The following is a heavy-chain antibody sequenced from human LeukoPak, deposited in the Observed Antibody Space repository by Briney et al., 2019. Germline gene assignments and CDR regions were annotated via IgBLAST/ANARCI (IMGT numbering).Heavy chain of an antibody. CDR3: ARELAVAGLSRAFDI. Sequence: SVKVSCKASGGTFSSYAISWVRQAPGQGLEWMGGIIPIFGTANYAQKFQGRVTMTEDTSTDTAYMELSSLRSEDTAVYYCARELAVAGLSRAFDIWGQGTMVTVSS. CDR2: IIPIFGTA. D-gene: IGHD6-19*01. V-gene: IGHV1-69*06. CDR1: GGTFSSYA. J-gene: IGHJ3*02.